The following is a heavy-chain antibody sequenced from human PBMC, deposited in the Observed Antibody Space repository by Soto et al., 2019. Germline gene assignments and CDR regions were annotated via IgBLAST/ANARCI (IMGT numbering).Heavy chain of an antibody. Sequence: EVQLVESGGGLVQPGGSLKLSCAASGFTSSGSAMHWVRQASGKGLEWVGRIRSKANSYATAYAASVKGRFTISRDDSKNTAYLQMNSLKTEDTAVYYCTWRYYGSGSVYFDYWGQGTLVTVSS. CDR2: IRSKANSYAT. CDR3: TWRYYGSGSVYFDY. J-gene: IGHJ4*02. CDR1: GFTSSGSA. D-gene: IGHD3-10*01. V-gene: IGHV3-73*02.